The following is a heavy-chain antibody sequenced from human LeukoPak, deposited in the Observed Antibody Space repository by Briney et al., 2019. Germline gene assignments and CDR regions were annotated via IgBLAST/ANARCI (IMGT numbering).Heavy chain of an antibody. CDR1: GTTFSRYW. CDR2: IKQDGSEK. V-gene: IGHV3-7*03. D-gene: IGHD6-19*01. J-gene: IGHJ4*02. CDR3: AGGAGWLVDY. Sequence: GGSLRLSCEAAGTTFSRYWMNWVRQDPGKRLEWEANIKQDGSEKYYVDSVKGRFTISRDNAKNSLYLQMNSLRAEDTAVYYCAGGAGWLVDYWGQGTLVIVSS.